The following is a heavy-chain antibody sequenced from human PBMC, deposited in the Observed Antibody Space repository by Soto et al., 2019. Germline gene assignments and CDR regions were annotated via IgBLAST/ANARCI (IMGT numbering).Heavy chain of an antibody. CDR3: AQTTPSIPWFDP. CDR2: ISAGGGNT. CDR1: GFTFSSYA. Sequence: EVQLLESGGGLVQPGGSLRLSCAASGFTFSSYAMSWVRQAPGKGLEWVSAISAGGGNTYYRDSVKARFTISRDTSKNTLYLQMNSLRAEDTAVYFCAQTTPSIPWFDPWGQGTLVTVSS. J-gene: IGHJ5*02. V-gene: IGHV3-23*01. D-gene: IGHD1-1*01.